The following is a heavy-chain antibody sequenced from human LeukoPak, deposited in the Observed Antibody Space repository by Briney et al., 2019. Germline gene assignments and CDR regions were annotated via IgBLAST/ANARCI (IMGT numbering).Heavy chain of an antibody. D-gene: IGHD2-2*02. V-gene: IGHV4-4*07. CDR1: GGSISSYY. CDR3: ARGYLGYCSSTSCYTWFDY. CDR2: IYTSGST. Sequence: PSETLSLTRTVSGGSISSYYWRWIRQPAGKGLEWIGRIYTSGSTNYNPSLKSRATMSVDTSKNQFSLKLSSVTAADTAVYYCARGYLGYCSSTSCYTWFDYWGQGTLVTVSS. J-gene: IGHJ4*02.